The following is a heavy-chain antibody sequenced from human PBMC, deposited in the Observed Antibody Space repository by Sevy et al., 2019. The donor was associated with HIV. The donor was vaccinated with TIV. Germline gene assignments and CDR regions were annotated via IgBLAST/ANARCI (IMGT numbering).Heavy chain of an antibody. CDR1: DLRNYW. CDR2: MNQDGNII. CDR3: VRDFNGYSDY. Sequence: GGSLRLSCVASDLRNYWMHWVRQVPGKGLVWVSRMNQDGNIINYAHSVKGRFIISRDNARNTLYLQMNSLRADDTAVYYCVRDFNGYSDYWGQGTLVTVSS. D-gene: IGHD3-22*01. J-gene: IGHJ4*02. V-gene: IGHV3-74*01.